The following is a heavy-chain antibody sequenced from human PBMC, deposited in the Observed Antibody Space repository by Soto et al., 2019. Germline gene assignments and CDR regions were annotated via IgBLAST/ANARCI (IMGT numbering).Heavy chain of an antibody. J-gene: IGHJ5*02. V-gene: IGHV4-30-2*01. CDR1: GGSISSCGYS. CDR3: ATVNASQNGFDP. Sequence: PSETLSLTCPVSGGSISSCGYSRSWLRQPPGKGLEWIGYIYHSGSTYYTPSLKSRVTIEVDKSMDNFSMKLSSVTASDRAVYYCATVNASQNGFDPRCQRNLVTVSS. CDR2: IYHSGST.